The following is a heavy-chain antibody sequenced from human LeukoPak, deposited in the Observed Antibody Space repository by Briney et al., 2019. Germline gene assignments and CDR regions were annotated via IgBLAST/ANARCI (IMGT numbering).Heavy chain of an antibody. CDR3: ARVSFCPRCHFDY. CDR2: ISPDGSSA. J-gene: IGHJ4*02. CDR1: GFSFSSYW. D-gene: IGHD2/OR15-2a*01. V-gene: IGHV3-74*03. Sequence: PGGSLRLSCAASGFSFSSYWMHWVREAPGKGLGWVARISPDGSSALSADSVRGRFTISRDNADNTLYLQLNSLRAEDTAVYYCARVSFCPRCHFDYWGQGTLVTVSS.